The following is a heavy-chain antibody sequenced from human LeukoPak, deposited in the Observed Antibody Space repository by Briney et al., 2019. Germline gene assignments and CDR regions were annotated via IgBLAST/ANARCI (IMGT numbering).Heavy chain of an antibody. CDR1: GYTFTSYD. V-gene: IGHV1-8*01. Sequence: ASVKVSCKASGYTFTSYDINWVRQATGQGLEWMGWMNPNSGNTGYAQKFQGRVTMTRNTSISTAYMELSSLRSEDTAVYYCARWFYYGSGEDYGMDVWGQGTPVTVSS. CDR2: MNPNSGNT. D-gene: IGHD3-10*01. CDR3: ARWFYYGSGEDYGMDV. J-gene: IGHJ6*02.